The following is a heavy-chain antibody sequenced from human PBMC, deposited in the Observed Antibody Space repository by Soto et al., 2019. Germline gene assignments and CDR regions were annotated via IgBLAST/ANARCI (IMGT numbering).Heavy chain of an antibody. CDR3: ARGQRFSDWFDP. V-gene: IGHV4-4*07. D-gene: IGHD3-3*01. CDR2: IYSSGST. CDR1: GGAINSYY. Sequence: PSATLYLTCTVSGGAINSYYWTWIRQPAGKGLEWIGRIYSSGSTKYNPSLQSRVTMSLDTSKNQFSLRLTSVTAADTAVYYCARGQRFSDWFDPWGQGTLVTVSS. J-gene: IGHJ5*02.